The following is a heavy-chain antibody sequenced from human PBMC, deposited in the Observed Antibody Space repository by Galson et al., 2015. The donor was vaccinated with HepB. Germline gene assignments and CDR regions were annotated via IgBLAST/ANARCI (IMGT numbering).Heavy chain of an antibody. D-gene: IGHD6-19*01. CDR1: GFTFSSYA. Sequence: SLRLSCAASGFTFSSYAMYWVRQAPGKGLEWVAVISYDGSNKYYADSVKGRFTISRDNSKNTLYLQMNSLRAEDTAVYYCARDRVLGSGWYRGVDYRGQGTLVTVSS. CDR2: ISYDGSNK. CDR3: ARDRVLGSGWYRGVDY. V-gene: IGHV3-30*04. J-gene: IGHJ4*02.